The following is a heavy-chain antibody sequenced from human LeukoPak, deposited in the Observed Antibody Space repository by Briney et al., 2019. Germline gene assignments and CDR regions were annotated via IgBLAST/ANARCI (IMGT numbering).Heavy chain of an antibody. CDR2: ISSSGYTI. D-gene: IGHD3-3*01. Sequence: GGSLRLSCGASGFTFSNYDVNWVRQAPGKGLEWVSYISSSGYTIYYADSVKGRFTISRDNARNSPFLQMNTLRAEDTAVYLCARDFDFWSGGGGLDVWGQGTTVIVSS. V-gene: IGHV3-48*03. J-gene: IGHJ6*02. CDR3: ARDFDFWSGGGGLDV. CDR1: GFTFSNYD.